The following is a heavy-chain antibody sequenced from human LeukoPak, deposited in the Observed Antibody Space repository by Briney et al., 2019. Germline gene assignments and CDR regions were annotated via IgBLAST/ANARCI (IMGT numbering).Heavy chain of an antibody. CDR1: GFTFSNFA. V-gene: IGHV3-23*01. J-gene: IGHJ4*02. CDR3: AKDTLLLLY. CDR2: ISGSGGDT. Sequence: GGSLRLYCAASGFTFSNFAMSWVRQAPGKGLGWVSAISGSGGDTYYADSVKGRFTISRDNAKSTLYLQMNSLRAEDTALYYCAKDTLLLLYWGQGTLVTVSS. D-gene: IGHD2-21*01.